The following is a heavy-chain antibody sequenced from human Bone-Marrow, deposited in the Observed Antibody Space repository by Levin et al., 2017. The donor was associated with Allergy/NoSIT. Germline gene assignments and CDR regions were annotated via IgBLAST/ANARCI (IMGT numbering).Heavy chain of an antibody. CDR2: ISSSSSYI. CDR3: ARDRTPELPYVDAFDI. CDR1: GFTFSSYS. Sequence: PGGSLRLSCAASGFTFSSYSMNWVRQAPGKGLEWVSSISSSSSYIYYADSVKGRFTISRDNAKNSLYLQMNSLRAEDTAVYYCARDRTPELPYVDAFDIWGQGTMVTVSS. J-gene: IGHJ3*02. D-gene: IGHD1-26*01. V-gene: IGHV3-21*01.